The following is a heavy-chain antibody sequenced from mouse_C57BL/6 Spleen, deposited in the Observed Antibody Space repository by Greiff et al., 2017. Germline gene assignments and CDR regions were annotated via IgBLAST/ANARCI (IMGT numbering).Heavy chain of an antibody. D-gene: IGHD2-3*01. CDR1: GYAFSSYW. Sequence: QVQLQQSGAELVKPGASVKISCKASGYAFSSYWMNWVKQRPGKGLEWIGQIYPGDGDTNYNGKFKGKATLTADKSSSTAYMQLSSLTSAGSAVYLCARSDGYPAWFAYWGQGTLVTVSA. CDR2: IYPGDGDT. V-gene: IGHV1-80*01. CDR3: ARSDGYPAWFAY. J-gene: IGHJ3*01.